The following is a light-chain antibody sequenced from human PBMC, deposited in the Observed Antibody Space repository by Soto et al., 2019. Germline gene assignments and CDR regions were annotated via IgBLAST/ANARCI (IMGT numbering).Light chain of an antibody. CDR1: SSDVGYYNY. CDR2: EVN. Sequence: QSVLTQPASVSGSPGQSITISCTGTSSDVGYYNYVSWYRQHPGKAPRLMIYEVNNRPSGVSNRFSGSKSGNTASLTISGLQAEDEADYYCSSCTSSSTHLYVFGTGTKVTLL. CDR3: SSCTSSSTHLYV. V-gene: IGLV2-14*01. J-gene: IGLJ1*01.